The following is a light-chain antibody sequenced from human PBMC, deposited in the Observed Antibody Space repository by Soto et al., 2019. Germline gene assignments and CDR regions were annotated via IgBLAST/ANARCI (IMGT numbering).Light chain of an antibody. J-gene: IGLJ1*01. Sequence: SYELTQPPSLSVAPGQTDSVTCGGNNIGRRRVHWYQQKPGQAPVLVVYADSDRPSGIPERFSGSNSGNTATLTISRVEAGDQADYYCQVWDSSSAHIVFGIGTKLTVL. CDR1: NIGRRR. CDR3: QVWDSSSAHIV. CDR2: ADS. V-gene: IGLV3-21*02.